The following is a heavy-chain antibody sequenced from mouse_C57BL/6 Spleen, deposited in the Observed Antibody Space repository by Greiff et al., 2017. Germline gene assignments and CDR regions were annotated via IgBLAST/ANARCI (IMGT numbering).Heavy chain of an antibody. D-gene: IGHD2-4*01. J-gene: IGHJ2*01. CDR3: ARGGVYYDYYGFDY. CDR2: IYPGSGST. CDR1: GYTFTSYW. Sequence: QVQLQQSGAELVKPGASVKLSCKASGYTFTSYWITWVKQRPGQGLEWIGDIYPGSGSTNYNEKFKSKATLTVDTSSSPAYMQLSSLTSEDSAVYYCARGGVYYDYYGFDYWGQGTTLTVSS. V-gene: IGHV1-55*01.